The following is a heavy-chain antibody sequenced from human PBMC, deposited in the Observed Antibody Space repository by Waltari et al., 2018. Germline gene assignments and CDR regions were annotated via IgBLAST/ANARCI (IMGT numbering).Heavy chain of an antibody. CDR2: IYYSGST. CDR1: GGSISSYY. V-gene: IGHV4-59*08. Sequence: QVQLQESGPGLVQPSETLSLTCSVSGGSISSYYRGWIRQPPGKGLEWIGYIYYSGSTYYSPSLKSRVTISLDTSKNQFSLKLSSVTAADTAVYYCASLSGSSSARYIDYWGQGTLVTVSS. CDR3: ASLSGSSSARYIDY. D-gene: IGHD1-26*01. J-gene: IGHJ4*02.